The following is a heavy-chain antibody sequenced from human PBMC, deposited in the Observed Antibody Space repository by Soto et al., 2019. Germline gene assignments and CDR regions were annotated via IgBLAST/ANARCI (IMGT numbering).Heavy chain of an antibody. V-gene: IGHV3-9*01. CDR1: GFTFEYYA. CDR3: AKGRSGWSDDALDI. CDR2: ISWNGGTV. D-gene: IGHD6-19*01. Sequence: GGSLRLSCITSGFTFEYYAMHWVRQVPGRGLEWVSGISWNGGTVDYADSVRGRFTVSRDTSKRSLYMQMNNLRGEDTAFYYCAKGRSGWSDDALDIWGRGTMVTVSS. J-gene: IGHJ3*02.